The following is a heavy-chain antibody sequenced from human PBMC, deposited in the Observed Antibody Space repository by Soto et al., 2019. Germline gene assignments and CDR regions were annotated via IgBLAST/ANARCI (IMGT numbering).Heavy chain of an antibody. D-gene: IGHD1-1*01. V-gene: IGHV1-18*04. Sequence: ASVKVSCKTSGYTFTSHGSSWVLWAPGGALGWMAWISTYNGDPKYAQRVQDRVSMATHTSTAPAYLELRSLRFDDTAIYFCARPHWQPDYLEGFDLWGQGTPVTVSS. CDR2: ISTYNGDP. CDR1: GYTFTSHG. CDR3: ARPHWQPDYLEGFDL. J-gene: IGHJ4*02.